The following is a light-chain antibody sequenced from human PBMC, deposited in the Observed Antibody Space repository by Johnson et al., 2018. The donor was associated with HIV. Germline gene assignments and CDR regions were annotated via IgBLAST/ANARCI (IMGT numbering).Light chain of an antibody. V-gene: IGLV1-51*01. CDR3: GTWDSSLSTGYV. CDR1: SSNIGNNY. Sequence: QSVLTQPPSVSAAPGQKVSISCSGSSSNIGNNYVSWYQQLPGTAPKLLIYDSYKRPSGIPDRFSGSKSGTSATLGITGLQTGDEADYYCGTWDSSLSTGYVFGTGTKVTVL. CDR2: DSY. J-gene: IGLJ1*01.